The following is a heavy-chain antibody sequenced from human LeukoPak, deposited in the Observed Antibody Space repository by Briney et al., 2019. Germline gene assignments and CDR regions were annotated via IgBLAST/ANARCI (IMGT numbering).Heavy chain of an antibody. V-gene: IGHV3-48*01. Sequence: YIISISSTIYYAASVKGRFTISRDNAKNSLYLQMNSLRAEDTAVYYCARPAYDPRAYYFDYWGQGTLVTVSS. CDR2: IISISSTI. D-gene: IGHD5-12*01. J-gene: IGHJ4*02. CDR3: ARPAYDPRAYYFDY.